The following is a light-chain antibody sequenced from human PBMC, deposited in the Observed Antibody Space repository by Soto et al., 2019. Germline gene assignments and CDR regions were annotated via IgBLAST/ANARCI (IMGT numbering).Light chain of an antibody. Sequence: QSALTQPASVSGSPGQSITISCTGTSSDIGYYNFVSWYQQHPGKAPKLMIYDVSNRPSGVSNRFSASKSGNTASLTISGLQAEDEADYYCSSYTTSSTRVFGTGTKVTVL. V-gene: IGLV2-14*03. CDR3: SSYTTSSTRV. CDR1: SSDIGYYNF. CDR2: DVS. J-gene: IGLJ1*01.